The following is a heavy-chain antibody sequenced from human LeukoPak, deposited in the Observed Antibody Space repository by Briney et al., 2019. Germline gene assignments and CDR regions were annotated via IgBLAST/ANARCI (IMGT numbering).Heavy chain of an antibody. CDR1: GFTFNSYA. CDR3: AKDLGASSSWYVFDY. V-gene: IGHV3-23*01. CDR2: ISGSGGST. J-gene: IGHJ4*02. D-gene: IGHD6-13*01. Sequence: PGGSLRLSCAASGFTFNSYAMSWVREAPGKGLVWVSAISGSGGSTYYADSVKGRFTISRDNSKNTLYLQMNSLRAEDTAVYYCAKDLGASSSWYVFDYSGQGTLVTVSS.